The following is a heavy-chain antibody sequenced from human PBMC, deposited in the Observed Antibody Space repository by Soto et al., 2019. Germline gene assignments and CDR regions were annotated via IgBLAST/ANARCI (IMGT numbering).Heavy chain of an antibody. CDR3: AKDFKVSGSYYGSLNYYYGMDV. CDR1: GFTFSRYG. J-gene: IGHJ6*02. V-gene: IGHV3-30*18. D-gene: IGHD3-10*01. CDR2: ISYDGSLK. Sequence: GGSLRLSCAASGFTFSRYGMHWVRQAPGKGLEWVAIISYDGSLKYYADSVKGRFTISRDNSKSALYLQMNSLRPEDTALYYCAKDFKVSGSYYGSLNYYYGMDVWGQGTTVTVCS.